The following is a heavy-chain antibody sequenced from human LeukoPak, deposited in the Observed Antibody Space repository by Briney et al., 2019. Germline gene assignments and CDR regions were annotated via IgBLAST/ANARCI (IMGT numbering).Heavy chain of an antibody. D-gene: IGHD3-3*01. V-gene: IGHV3-53*01. CDR2: IYSGGST. J-gene: IGHJ6*03. CDR3: AREGRSTSDFWSGYSHYYYYYMDV. CDR1: GFTVSSNY. Sequence: PGGSLRLSCAASGFTVSSNYMSWVRQAPGKGLEWVSLIYSGGSTYYADSVKGRFTISSDNSKNRLYLQMNSLRGDDTALYYCAREGRSTSDFWSGYSHYYYYYMDVWGKGTTVTVSS.